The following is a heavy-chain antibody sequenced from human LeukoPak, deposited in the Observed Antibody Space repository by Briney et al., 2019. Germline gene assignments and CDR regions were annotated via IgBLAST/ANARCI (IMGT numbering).Heavy chain of an antibody. CDR1: GYTFTSYG. CDR3: ARLPLGYCSGGSCYFVDY. V-gene: IGHV1-18*01. CDR2: ISAYNGNT. Sequence: AASVKVSCKASGYTFTSYGISWVRQAPGQGLEWMGWISAYNGNTNYAQKLQGRVTTTTDTSTSTAYMELRSLRSDDTVVYYCARLPLGYCSGGSCYFVDYWGQGTLVTVSS. J-gene: IGHJ4*02. D-gene: IGHD2-15*01.